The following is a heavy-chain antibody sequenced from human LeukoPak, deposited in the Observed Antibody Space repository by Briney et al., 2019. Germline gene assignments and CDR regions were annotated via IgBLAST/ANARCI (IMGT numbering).Heavy chain of an antibody. Sequence: VASVKVSCKASGYTISDYFMHWVRQAPGQGLEWMGWINPNTNGINYAQKFQGRVIMTRDTSINTAYMELRSLTSDDTAIYYCASARYSGHEPSDFWGQGTLVTVST. CDR1: GYTISDYF. V-gene: IGHV1-2*02. CDR2: INPNTNGI. J-gene: IGHJ4*02. D-gene: IGHD5-12*01. CDR3: ASARYSGHEPSDF.